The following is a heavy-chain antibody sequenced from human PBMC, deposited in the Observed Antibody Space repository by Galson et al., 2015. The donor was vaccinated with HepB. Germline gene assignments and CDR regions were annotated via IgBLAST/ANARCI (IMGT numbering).Heavy chain of an antibody. Sequence: SLRLSCAASGFPFSGYWMSWVRQAPGKGLEWVANIKEDGSEKHYVDSVKARFTISRDNAKNSLYLQMNSLRIEDPAVYYGARGRDYSGIFDCWGRGTLVTVSS. CDR2: IKEDGSEK. D-gene: IGHD2-15*01. V-gene: IGHV3-7*03. CDR1: GFPFSGYW. CDR3: ARGRDYSGIFDC. J-gene: IGHJ4*02.